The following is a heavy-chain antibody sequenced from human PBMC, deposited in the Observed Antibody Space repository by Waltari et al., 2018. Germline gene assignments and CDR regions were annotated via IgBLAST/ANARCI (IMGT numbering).Heavy chain of an antibody. CDR3: TSPDPIYCCSMAV. Sequence: EVQLAWAGAEVERRRESLESGCKGSGYSFTRYWLGWVRRMPGKGLEWMGIFSPGASDTRYTPSFQGQVTIAAHKSISTSYLQSSILYASDTSIYYCTSPDPIYCCSMAVWGQGTLVTVSS. D-gene: IGHD6-6*01. J-gene: IGHJ4*03. V-gene: IGHV5-51*03. CDR2: FSPGASDT. CDR1: GYSFTRYW.